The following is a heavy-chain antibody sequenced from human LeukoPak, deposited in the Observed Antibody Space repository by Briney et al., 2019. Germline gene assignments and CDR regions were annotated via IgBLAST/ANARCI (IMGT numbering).Heavy chain of an antibody. Sequence: GGSLRLSCAASGFTFSSYAMSWVRQAPGKGLEWVSAISGSGGSTYYADSVKGRFTISRDNSKNTLYLQMNSLRAEDTAVYYCAKGQSGIQLWLLAYWGQGTLVTVSP. V-gene: IGHV3-23*01. J-gene: IGHJ4*02. CDR1: GFTFSSYA. D-gene: IGHD5-18*01. CDR3: AKGQSGIQLWLLAY. CDR2: ISGSGGST.